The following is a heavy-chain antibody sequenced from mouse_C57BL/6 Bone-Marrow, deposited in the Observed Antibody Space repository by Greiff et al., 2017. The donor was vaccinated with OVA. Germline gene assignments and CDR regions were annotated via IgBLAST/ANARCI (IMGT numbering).Heavy chain of an antibody. CDR2: ISYDGSN. Sequence: ESGPGLVKPSQSLSLTCSVTGYSITSGYYWNWIRQFPGNKLEWMGYISYDGSNNYNPSLKNRISITRDTSKNKFFLKLNSVTTEDTATYYCAREGAYYSNWPWGQGTSVTVSS. J-gene: IGHJ4*01. CDR3: AREGAYYSNWP. CDR1: GYSITSGYY. D-gene: IGHD2-5*01. V-gene: IGHV3-6*01.